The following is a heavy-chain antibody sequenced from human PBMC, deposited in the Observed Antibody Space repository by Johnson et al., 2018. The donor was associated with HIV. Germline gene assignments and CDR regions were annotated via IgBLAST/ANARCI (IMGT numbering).Heavy chain of an antibody. V-gene: IGHV3-23*04. CDR1: GFTFSSYA. CDR2: ISGSGGST. Sequence: VQLVESGGGLVQPGGSLRLSCAASGFTFSSYAMSWVRQAPGKGLEWVSAISGSGGSTYYADSVKGRFSISRDNSKNTLSLQMNSLRPEDTAVYYCTAQNGAFDIWGQGTMVTVSS. D-gene: IGHD1-1*01. J-gene: IGHJ3*02. CDR3: TAQNGAFDI.